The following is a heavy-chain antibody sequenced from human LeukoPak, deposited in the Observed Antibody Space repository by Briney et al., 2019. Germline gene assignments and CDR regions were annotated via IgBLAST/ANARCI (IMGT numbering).Heavy chain of an antibody. D-gene: IGHD4-11*01. CDR1: GYTFTGYY. CDR3: ARTMTTSDYGMDV. J-gene: IGHJ6*02. V-gene: IGHV1-2*02. CDR2: INPNSGGT. Sequence: ASVKVSCKASGYTFTGYYMHWVRQAPGQGLEWMGWINPNSGGTNYAQKFQGRVTMTRDTSIGTAYMELSRLRSDDTAVYYCARTMTTSDYGMDVWGQGTTVTVSS.